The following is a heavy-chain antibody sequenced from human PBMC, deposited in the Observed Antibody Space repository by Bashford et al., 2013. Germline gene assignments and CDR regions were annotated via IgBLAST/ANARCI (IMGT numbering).Heavy chain of an antibody. J-gene: IGHJ6*02. Sequence: VASVKVSCKASGYRFIAYYIHWVRQAPGQPPEWMGWINTRSGGSDLAQIFRGRVSLTRDTSVNTAYMELTRLTSDDTAVYYCLVPHDVDVWGQGTRVTVSS. CDR2: INTRSGGS. D-gene: IGHD3-3*01. CDR3: LVPHDVDV. CDR1: GYRFIAYY. V-gene: IGHV1-2*02.